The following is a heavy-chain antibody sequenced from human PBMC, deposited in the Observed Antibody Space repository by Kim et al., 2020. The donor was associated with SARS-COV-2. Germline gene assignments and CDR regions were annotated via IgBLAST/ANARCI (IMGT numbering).Heavy chain of an antibody. Sequence: DGTSTYHADSLKGRVTISRDNRKQSLHQHMISLTSEDTACYYCASSDHWGQGTLVTVSS. CDR2: DGTST. V-gene: IGHV3-43*01. J-gene: IGHJ4*02. CDR3: ASSDH.